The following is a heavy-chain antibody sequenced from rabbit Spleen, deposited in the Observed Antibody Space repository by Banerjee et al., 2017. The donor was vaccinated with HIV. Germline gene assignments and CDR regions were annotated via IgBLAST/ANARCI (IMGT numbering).Heavy chain of an antibody. CDR2: IYAGSSGST. V-gene: IGHV1S45*01. CDR3: ARDLVGVIGWNFYL. Sequence: QEQLEESGGDLVKPEGSLTLTCTASGFSFSSGYWICWVRQAPGKGLEWIACIYAGSSGSTYYASWVSGRFTISKTSSTTVTLQMTSLTAADTATYFCARDLVGVIGWNFYLWGPGTLVTV. CDR1: GFSFSSGYW. J-gene: IGHJ4*01. D-gene: IGHD1-1*01.